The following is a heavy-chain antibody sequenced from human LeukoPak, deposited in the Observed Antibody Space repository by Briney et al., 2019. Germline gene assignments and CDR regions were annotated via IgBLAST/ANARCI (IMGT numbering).Heavy chain of an antibody. CDR2: INTNTGNP. CDR1: GYTFTSYA. J-gene: IGHJ6*02. CDR3: ARGGRMHGYYYYYYGMDV. Sequence: ASVKVSCKASGYTFTSYAMNWVRQAPGQGLEWMGWINTNTGNPTYAQGFTGRFVFSLDTSVSTAYLQISSLKAEDTAVYYCARGGRMHGYYYYYYGMDVWGQGTTVTVSS. V-gene: IGHV7-4-1*02. D-gene: IGHD3-10*01.